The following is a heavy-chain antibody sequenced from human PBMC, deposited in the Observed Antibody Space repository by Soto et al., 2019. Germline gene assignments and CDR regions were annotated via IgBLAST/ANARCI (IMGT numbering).Heavy chain of an antibody. CDR2: IIPNFGTA. J-gene: IGHJ6*02. Sequence: SVKVSCKASGGTFSSYAISWVRQAPGQGLEWMGGIIPNFGTANYAQKFQGRVTITTDESISTAYMELSSLRSDDTAVYYCARGGVLRFLEWSRNYYYYYGMDVWGQGTPVTVSS. CDR1: GGTFSSYA. D-gene: IGHD3-3*01. V-gene: IGHV1-69*05. CDR3: ARGGVLRFLEWSRNYYYYYGMDV.